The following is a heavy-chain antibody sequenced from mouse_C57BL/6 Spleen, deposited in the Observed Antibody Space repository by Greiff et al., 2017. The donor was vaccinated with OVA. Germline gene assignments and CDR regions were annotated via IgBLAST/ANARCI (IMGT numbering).Heavy chain of an antibody. CDR3: ARHSIYYSNYGFAY. D-gene: IGHD2-5*01. Sequence: VQLKQSGPELVKPGASVKISCKASGYSFTDYNMNWVKQSNGKSLEWIGVINPNYGTPSYNQKFKGKATLTVDQSSSTAYMQLNSLTSEDSAVYYCARHSIYYSNYGFAYWGQGTLVTVSA. V-gene: IGHV1-39*01. CDR1: GYSFTDYN. J-gene: IGHJ3*01. CDR2: INPNYGTP.